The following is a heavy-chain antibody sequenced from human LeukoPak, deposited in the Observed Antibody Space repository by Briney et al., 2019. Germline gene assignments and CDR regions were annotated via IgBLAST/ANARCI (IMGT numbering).Heavy chain of an antibody. CDR1: GFIFSRDS. D-gene: IGHD2-15*01. CDR2: ISHDSGVR. V-gene: IGHV3-48*01. J-gene: IGHJ4*02. CDR3: VRDNPRCCGVVPANIDDY. Sequence: GSLRLSCEASGFIFSRDSMNWVRQAPGKGLEWISYISHDSGVRYYADFVRGRFTISRDNAKNSLHLQMHSLRAEDTAVYYCVRDNPRCCGVVPANIDDYWGQGTLVTVSS.